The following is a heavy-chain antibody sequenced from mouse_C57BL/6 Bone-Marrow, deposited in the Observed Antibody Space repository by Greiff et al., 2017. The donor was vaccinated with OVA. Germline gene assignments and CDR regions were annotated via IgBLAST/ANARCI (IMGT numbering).Heavy chain of an antibody. CDR1: GYTFTDYE. D-gene: IGHD2-4*01. J-gene: IGHJ3*01. CDR3: TRCYDYDVGAWFAY. V-gene: IGHV1-15*01. Sequence: VQLQQSGAELVRPGASVTLSCKASGYTFTDYEMHWVKQTPVHGLEWIGAIDPETGGTAYNQKFKGKAILTADKSSSTAYMELRSLTSEDSAVYYCTRCYDYDVGAWFAYWGQGTLVTVSA. CDR2: IDPETGGT.